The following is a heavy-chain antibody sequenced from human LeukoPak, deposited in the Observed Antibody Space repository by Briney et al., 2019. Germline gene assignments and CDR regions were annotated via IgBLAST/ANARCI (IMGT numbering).Heavy chain of an antibody. V-gene: IGHV3-23*01. CDR1: GFTFSSYA. CDR2: ISGSGGST. CDR3: AKGVTMVRGVHDAFDI. Sequence: GGSLRLSCAASGFTFSSYAMSWVRQAPGKGLEWVSAISGSGGSTYYADSVKGRFTISRDNSKNTLYLQMNSLRAEDTAVYYCAKGVTMVRGVHDAFDIWGQGTMVTVSS. D-gene: IGHD3-10*01. J-gene: IGHJ3*02.